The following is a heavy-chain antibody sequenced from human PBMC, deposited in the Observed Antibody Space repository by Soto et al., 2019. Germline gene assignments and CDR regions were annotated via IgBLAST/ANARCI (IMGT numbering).Heavy chain of an antibody. V-gene: IGHV4-59*01. Sequence: QVQLQESGPGLVKPSETLSLTCSISGGSISDYQWNWIRQPPGKGLEWIGYIYYSGRTNYDPSRKNRLSRSLDKSTRQFSLRLRSVTAADTAVYYSARMRVLGEISPYLDYWGQGALVTVSS. D-gene: IGHD3-16*01. CDR1: GGSISDYQ. CDR2: IYYSGRT. J-gene: IGHJ4*02. CDR3: ARMRVLGEISPYLDY.